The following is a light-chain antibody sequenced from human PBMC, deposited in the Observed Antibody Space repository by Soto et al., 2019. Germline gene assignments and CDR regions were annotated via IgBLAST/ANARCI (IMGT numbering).Light chain of an antibody. Sequence: QSALTQPAPVSGSPGQSITISCTGARSDVGGYNYVYWHQQHPGKAPKLMIYDVTNRPSGVSDRFSGSKSGNTASLTISGLQAEDEADCYCSSYTSSSTYVFGAGTKVTV. V-gene: IGLV2-14*01. CDR3: SSYTSSSTYV. CDR2: DVT. J-gene: IGLJ1*01. CDR1: RSDVGGYNY.